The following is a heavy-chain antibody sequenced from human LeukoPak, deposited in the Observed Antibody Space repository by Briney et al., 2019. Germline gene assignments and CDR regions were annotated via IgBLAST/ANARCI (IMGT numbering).Heavy chain of an antibody. J-gene: IGHJ4*02. D-gene: IGHD3-10*01. V-gene: IGHV4-31*03. CDR3: ATEGYGSGSYYNTLAY. CDR2: IYYSGST. CDR1: GGSISSGGYY. Sequence: PSETLSLTCTVSGGSISSGGYYWSWIRQHPGKGLEWIGYIYYSGSTYYNPSLKSRVTISVDTSKNQFSLKLSSVTAADTAVYYCATEGYGSGSYYNTLAYWGQGTMVTVSS.